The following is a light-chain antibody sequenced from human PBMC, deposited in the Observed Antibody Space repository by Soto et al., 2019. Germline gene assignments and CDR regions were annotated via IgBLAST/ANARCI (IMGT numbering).Light chain of an antibody. V-gene: IGKV3-15*01. CDR2: GAS. CDR3: QQYNSWPWT. Sequence: VMTQSPASRSVSPGERATLSCRASESVSSNLAWYQQKPGQGPRLLIYGASTRATGIPARFSGSGSETDFTLTINSLQSEDFAVYYCQQYNSWPWTFGQGTTVEIK. J-gene: IGKJ1*01. CDR1: ESVSSN.